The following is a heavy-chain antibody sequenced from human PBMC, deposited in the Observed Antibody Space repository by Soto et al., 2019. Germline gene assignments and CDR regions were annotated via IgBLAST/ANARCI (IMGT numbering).Heavy chain of an antibody. CDR2: IYYSGST. CDR1: GGSISSSSYY. Sequence: SETLSLTCTVSGGSISSSSYYWGWIRQPPGKGLEWIGSIYYSGSTYYNPSLKSRVTISVDTSKNQFSLKLSSVTAADTAVYYGARKGEGKNENWSDPGGQGPLVTVSS. CDR3: ARKGEGKNENWSDP. J-gene: IGHJ5*02. D-gene: IGHD3-10*01. V-gene: IGHV4-39*01.